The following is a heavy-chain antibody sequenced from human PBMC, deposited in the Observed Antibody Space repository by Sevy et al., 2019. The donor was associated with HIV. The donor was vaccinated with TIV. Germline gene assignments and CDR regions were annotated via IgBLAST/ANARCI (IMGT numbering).Heavy chain of an antibody. J-gene: IGHJ3*02. CDR3: SREAMPTKYAFDI. CDR2: FYSGGNT. Sequence: GGSLRLSCAASGLTVSNNYMAWVRQAPGKGLEWVSVFYSGGNTYYADSVKGRFTVSRDDSKNTVYLQMNSLRVEDTALYYCSREAMPTKYAFDIRGQGTMVTVSS. D-gene: IGHD2-2*01. CDR1: GLTVSNNY. V-gene: IGHV3-53*01.